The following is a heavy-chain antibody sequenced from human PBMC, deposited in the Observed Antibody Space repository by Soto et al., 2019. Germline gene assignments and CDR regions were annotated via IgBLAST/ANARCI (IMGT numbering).Heavy chain of an antibody. CDR2: VYYDGST. CDR1: DGSISSTSYY. J-gene: IGHJ4*02. CDR3: VSDAYTSGCCAGYFDY. Sequence: QLRLQESGPGLVKPSETLSLTCTVSDGSISSTSYYWGWIRQPPGKGLEWIGGVYYDGSTYYNPSLKSRVTISVDTSKNQFSLKLISVTAADTAVYYCVSDAYTSGCCAGYFDYWGQGTLVNVST. D-gene: IGHD6-19*01. V-gene: IGHV4-39*01.